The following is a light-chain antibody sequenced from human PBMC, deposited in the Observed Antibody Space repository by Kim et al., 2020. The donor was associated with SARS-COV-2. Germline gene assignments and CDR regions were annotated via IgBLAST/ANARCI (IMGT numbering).Light chain of an antibody. CDR3: QKCDSAPWT. V-gene: IGKV1-27*01. Sequence: GDRVTITCRASQDISNYLAWFQLKPGKAPKLLIYAASALQPGVRSRFSGSGSGTDFTLTVTSLQPEDVATYYCQKCDSAPWTFGQGTKVDIK. CDR1: QDISNY. CDR2: AAS. J-gene: IGKJ1*01.